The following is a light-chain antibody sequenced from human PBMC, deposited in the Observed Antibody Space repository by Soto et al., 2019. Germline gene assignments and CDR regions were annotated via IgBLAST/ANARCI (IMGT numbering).Light chain of an antibody. CDR2: WAS. Sequence: DIVMAQSPDSLDVSLGERATINCKSSRSVLFSSNSKNAIAWYQQRPGQPPKLLIYWASTRESGVPDRFSGSGSGTDFTLTISTLQAEDVAVYYCQQYYVTPPTFGGGTKVEIK. CDR1: RSVLFSSNSKNA. CDR3: QQYYVTPPT. J-gene: IGKJ4*01. V-gene: IGKV4-1*01.